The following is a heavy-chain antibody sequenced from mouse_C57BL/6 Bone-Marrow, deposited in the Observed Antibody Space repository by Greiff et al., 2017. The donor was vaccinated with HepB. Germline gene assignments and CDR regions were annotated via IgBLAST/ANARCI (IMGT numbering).Heavy chain of an antibody. CDR2: IYPRSGNT. CDR3: AREGDTTVVAYYFDY. CDR1: GYTFTSYG. D-gene: IGHD1-1*01. J-gene: IGHJ2*01. V-gene: IGHV1-81*01. Sequence: QVQLKESGAELARPGASVKLSCKASGYTFTSYGISWVKQRTGQGLEWIGEIYPRSGNTYYNEKFKGKATLTADKSSSTAYMELRSLTSEDSAVYFCAREGDTTVVAYYFDYWGQGTTLTVSS.